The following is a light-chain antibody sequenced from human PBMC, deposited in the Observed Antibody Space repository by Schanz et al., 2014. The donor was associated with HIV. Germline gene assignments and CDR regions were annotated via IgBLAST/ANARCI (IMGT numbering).Light chain of an antibody. J-gene: IGKJ2*01. Sequence: TVMTQSPGTLSVSPGERATLSCRASQTVSNNLAWYQQKPGQAPRLLIYGASSRATGIPVRFSGRGSGTEFTLTISGLQSEDFALYYCQQYSDWPPSTFGQGTKVEIK. CDR2: GAS. CDR3: QQYSDWPPST. CDR1: QTVSNN. V-gene: IGKV3-15*01.